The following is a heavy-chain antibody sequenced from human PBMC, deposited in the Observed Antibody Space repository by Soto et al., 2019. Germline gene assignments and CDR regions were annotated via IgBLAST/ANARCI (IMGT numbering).Heavy chain of an antibody. CDR2: INPNSGGT. V-gene: IGHV1-2*02. D-gene: IGHD2-15*01. Sequence: PSVKVSCKASGYTFTGYYMHWVRQAPGQGLEWMGWINPNSGGTNYAQKFQGRVTMTRDTSISTAYMELSRLRSDDTAVYYCARRLVVVGRGAFDIWGQGTMVTVSS. J-gene: IGHJ3*02. CDR1: GYTFTGYY. CDR3: ARRLVVVGRGAFDI.